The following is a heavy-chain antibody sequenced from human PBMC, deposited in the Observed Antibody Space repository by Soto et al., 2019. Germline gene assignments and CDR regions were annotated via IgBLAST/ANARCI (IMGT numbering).Heavy chain of an antibody. CDR1: GVSISSYY. CDR2: IYYSGST. CDR3: ARGATRNRWRFDY. J-gene: IGHJ4*02. Sequence: SETLSLTCTVSGVSISSYYWSWIRQPPGKGLEWIGYIYYSGSTNYNPSLKSRVTISVDTSKNQFSLKLSSVTTADTAVYYCARGATRNRWRFDYWGQGTLVTVSS. V-gene: IGHV4-59*01. D-gene: IGHD1-26*01.